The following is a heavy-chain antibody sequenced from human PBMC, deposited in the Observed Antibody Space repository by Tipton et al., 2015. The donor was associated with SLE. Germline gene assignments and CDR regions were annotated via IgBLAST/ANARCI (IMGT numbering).Heavy chain of an antibody. CDR1: GFTFSSYA. J-gene: IGHJ4*02. V-gene: IGHV3-30*04. D-gene: IGHD1-26*01. CDR3: ADSSGSYSPFDY. CDR2: ISYDGSNK. Sequence: SLRLSCAASGFTFSSYAMHWVRQAPGKGLEWVAVISYDGSNKYYADSVKGRFTISRDNSKNTLYLQMNSLRAEDTAVYYCADSSGSYSPFDYWGQGTLVTVSS.